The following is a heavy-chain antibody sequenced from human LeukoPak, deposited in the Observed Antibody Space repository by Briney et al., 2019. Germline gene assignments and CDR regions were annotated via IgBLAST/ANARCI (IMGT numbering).Heavy chain of an antibody. Sequence: SETLSLTCTVSGGSISPYYWTWIRQPAGKGLEWIGHIYTSGSTNYNPSLKSRVTMSVDTSKNQFSLKLGSVTAADTAVYYCARGSPTPSPKYYYYGMDVWGQGTTVTVSS. D-gene: IGHD4-11*01. CDR2: IYTSGST. CDR1: GGSISPYY. CDR3: ARGSPTPSPKYYYYGMDV. V-gene: IGHV4-4*07. J-gene: IGHJ6*02.